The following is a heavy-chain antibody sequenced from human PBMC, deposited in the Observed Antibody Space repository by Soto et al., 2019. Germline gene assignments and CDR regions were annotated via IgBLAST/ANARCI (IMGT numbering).Heavy chain of an antibody. Sequence: SETLSLTCAVSGGSFTSNNWWTWVRQPPGQGLEWIGEIYRTGSTNYNPCLKSRVTISLDKSENQFSLKVTSLTAADTAVYYCASRDPGTSVDYWGQGTLVTVSS. CDR3: ASRDPGTSVDY. CDR2: IYRTGST. J-gene: IGHJ4*02. V-gene: IGHV4-4*02. CDR1: GGSFTSNNW. D-gene: IGHD1-7*01.